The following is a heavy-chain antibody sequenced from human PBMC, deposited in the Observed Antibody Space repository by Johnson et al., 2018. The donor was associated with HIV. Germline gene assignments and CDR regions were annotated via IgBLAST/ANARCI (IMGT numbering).Heavy chain of an antibody. D-gene: IGHD2-15*01. CDR2: SSRSGSTI. CDR1: GFNLSDYY. V-gene: IGHV3-11*04. Sequence: QVQLVESGGGLVKPGGSLRLYCAASGFNLSDYYMRWIRQTPGKGLEWVSDSSRSGSTIYYADSVKGRFTISRDNAKNSLFLQMSSLRAEATAVYYCARVGPRYDGGPVDAFDIWGQGTMVTVSS. CDR3: ARVGPRYDGGPVDAFDI. J-gene: IGHJ3*02.